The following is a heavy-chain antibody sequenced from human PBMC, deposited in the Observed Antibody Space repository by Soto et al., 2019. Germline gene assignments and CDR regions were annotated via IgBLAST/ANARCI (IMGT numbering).Heavy chain of an antibody. V-gene: IGHV3-9*01. CDR2: ISYYSGSI. CDR1: GFRFDDYG. D-gene: IGHD3-10*01. Sequence: EVQLVESGGGLVQPGRSLRLSCAASGFRFDDYGMHWVRQVPGKGLEWVSGISYYSGSIGYADSVKGRFTISRDNDKNSRYLQMNRLRAKDPALYYCARSMVVIAKGMDVWGQGTTVTVSS. J-gene: IGHJ6*02. CDR3: ARSMVVIAKGMDV.